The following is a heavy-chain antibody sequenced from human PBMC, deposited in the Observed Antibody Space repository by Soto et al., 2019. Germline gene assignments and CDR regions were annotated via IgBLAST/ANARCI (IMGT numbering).Heavy chain of an antibody. CDR2: IRSASSYT. Sequence: QVQLVESGGGLVKPGGSLRLSCAASGFTFSDYYMAWIRQAPGEGLEWVSFIRSASSYTDYADSVKGRFTVSRDNAKNSLYLQLNSLRAEDTAMYYCERIQLRYSEGYFDYWGQGTLVTVSS. J-gene: IGHJ4*02. D-gene: IGHD3-9*01. CDR3: ERIQLRYSEGYFDY. V-gene: IGHV3-11*06. CDR1: GFTFSDYY.